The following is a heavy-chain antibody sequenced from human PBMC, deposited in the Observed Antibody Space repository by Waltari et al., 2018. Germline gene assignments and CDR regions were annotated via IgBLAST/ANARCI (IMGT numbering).Heavy chain of an antibody. D-gene: IGHD3-16*01. CDR1: GLTFNKYW. CDR2: INGDGTTF. CDR3: GSSFGHGGVDS. Sequence: EVQLVESGGGLVQPGGSLRLSCAASGLTFNKYWMHWVRQGPGKGLVWISRINGDGTTFSYVDSGKVRFTIARDNIRNTVDLQMSSLRADDTGVYFCGSSFGHGGVDSWGRGTQVTVSS. J-gene: IGHJ4*02. V-gene: IGHV3-74*01.